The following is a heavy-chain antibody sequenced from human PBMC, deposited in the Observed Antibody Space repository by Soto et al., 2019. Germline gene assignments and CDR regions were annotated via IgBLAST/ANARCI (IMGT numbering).Heavy chain of an antibody. V-gene: IGHV4-39*01. CDR1: VGSISRSTYY. CDR2: IYYRGST. J-gene: IGHJ5*02. CDR3: ARQVPAAIRLGWFDP. D-gene: IGHD2-2*02. Sequence: PSETLSLTCTVSVGSISRSTYYWDWIRDPPGKGLEWFGRIYYRGSTYNRPSLKSRVTISVDTSKNQFSLKLSSVTAADTAVSYCARQVPAAIRLGWFDPWGQGTLVTGSS.